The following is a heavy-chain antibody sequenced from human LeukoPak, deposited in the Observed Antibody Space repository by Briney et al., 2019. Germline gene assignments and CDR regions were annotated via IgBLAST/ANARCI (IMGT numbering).Heavy chain of an antibody. Sequence: PSETLSLTCTVSGGSISSYYWSWIRQTPGKGLEWIGYIYYSGSTNYNPSLKSRVTISVDTSKNHFSLKLTPVTAADTAVYYCARHSYGDYWTGPDAFDIWGQGTMVTVSS. CDR1: GGSISSYY. CDR2: IYYSGST. CDR3: ARHSYGDYWTGPDAFDI. V-gene: IGHV4-59*08. J-gene: IGHJ3*02. D-gene: IGHD4-17*01.